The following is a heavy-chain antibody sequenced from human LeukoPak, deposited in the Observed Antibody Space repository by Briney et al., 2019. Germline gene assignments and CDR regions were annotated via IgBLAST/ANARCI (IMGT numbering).Heavy chain of an antibody. CDR3: ARVPNSGWYYFDY. J-gene: IGHJ4*02. D-gene: IGHD6-19*01. CDR1: GGXISSYY. V-gene: IGHV4-59*01. CDR2: IYYSGST. Sequence: PSETLSLTCTVSGGXISSYYWSWIRQPPGKGLEWIGYIYYSGSTSYNPSLKSRVTISVGTSKNQFSLKLSSVTAADTAVYYCARVPNSGWYYFDYWGQGTLVTVSS.